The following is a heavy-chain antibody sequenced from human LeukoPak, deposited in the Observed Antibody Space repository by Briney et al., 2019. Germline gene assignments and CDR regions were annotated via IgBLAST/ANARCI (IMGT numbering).Heavy chain of an antibody. CDR2: IYSGGGT. CDR1: AFTVSSNF. D-gene: IGHD4-17*01. J-gene: IGHJ4*02. CDR3: AKLYGDYDYFDY. Sequence: GGSLRLSCAASAFTVSSNFMSWVRQAPGKGLEWVSLIYSGGGTFYADSVKGRFTISRDNSKNTLYLQMNNLRAEDTAVYYCAKLYGDYDYFDYWGQGTLVTVSS. V-gene: IGHV3-66*04.